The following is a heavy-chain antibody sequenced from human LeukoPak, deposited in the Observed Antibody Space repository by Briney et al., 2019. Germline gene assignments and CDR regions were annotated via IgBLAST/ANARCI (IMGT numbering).Heavy chain of an antibody. D-gene: IGHD1-26*01. J-gene: IGHJ4*02. CDR1: GFTFSYYG. CDR2: ISYDGSNK. V-gene: IGHV3-30*19. Sequence: GGSLRLSCAASGFTFSYYGIHWVRQAPGKGLEWVAVISYDGSNKYYADSVKGRFTISRDNSKNTLYLQMNSLRAEDTAVYYCARDTPARIVGATDYYFDYWGQGTLATVSS. CDR3: ARDTPARIVGATDYYFDY.